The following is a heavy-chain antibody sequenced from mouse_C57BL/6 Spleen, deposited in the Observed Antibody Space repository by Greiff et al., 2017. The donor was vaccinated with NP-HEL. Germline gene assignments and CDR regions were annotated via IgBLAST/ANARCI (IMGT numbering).Heavy chain of an antibody. J-gene: IGHJ3*01. Sequence: VKLQQPGAELVMPGASVKLSCKASGYTFTSYWMHWVKQRPGQGLEWIGEIDPSASYTNYNQKFKGKSTLTVDKSSSTAYMQLSSLTSEDSAVYYCARIYYDYDGFAYWGQGTLVTVSA. D-gene: IGHD2-4*01. V-gene: IGHV1-69*01. CDR3: ARIYYDYDGFAY. CDR2: IDPSASYT. CDR1: GYTFTSYW.